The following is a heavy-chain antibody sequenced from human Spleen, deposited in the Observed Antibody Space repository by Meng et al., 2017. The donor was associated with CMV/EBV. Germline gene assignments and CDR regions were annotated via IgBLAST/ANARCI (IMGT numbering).Heavy chain of an antibody. CDR1: GGSASSGSYY. D-gene: IGHD4-11*01. CDR2: IYYSGSN. J-gene: IGHJ6*02. CDR3: ARAISTVTTYDHYYYYYGMDV. V-gene: IGHV4-61*01. Sequence: SETLSLTCTVSGGSASSGSYYWSWIRQPPGKGLEWIGYIYYSGSNNYNPSLKSRVTISVDTSKNQFSLKLSSVTAADTAVYYCARAISTVTTYDHYYYYYGMDVWGQGTTVTVSS.